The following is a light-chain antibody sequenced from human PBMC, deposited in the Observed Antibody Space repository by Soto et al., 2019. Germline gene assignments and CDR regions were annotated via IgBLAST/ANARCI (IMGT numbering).Light chain of an antibody. CDR2: GAT. Sequence: DIQMTQSPSTLSASVVDGVTITCRASQSISSWLAWYQQKPGKAPKLLIHGATSLESGVPSRFSGSGSGTEFTLTISSLQPDDFATYYCQQVKTYPRTFGGGTKVDIK. J-gene: IGKJ4*01. CDR3: QQVKTYPRT. CDR1: QSISSW. V-gene: IGKV1-5*01.